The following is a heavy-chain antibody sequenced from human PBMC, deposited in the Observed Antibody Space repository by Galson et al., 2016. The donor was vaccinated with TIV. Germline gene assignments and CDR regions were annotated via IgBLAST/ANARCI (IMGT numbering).Heavy chain of an antibody. D-gene: IGHD6-19*01. V-gene: IGHV3-66*02. CDR2: ISDGGKT. Sequence: LRLSCAASGLSVSINYVTWVRQAPGKGLEWVSLISDGGKTYYYDSVRGRFTISRDNSKNTLYLQMNGLRAEDSAVYYCARDRVVDGYYYYYYGLDVWGQGTAVTVSS. CDR1: GLSVSINY. J-gene: IGHJ6*02. CDR3: ARDRVVDGYYYYYYGLDV.